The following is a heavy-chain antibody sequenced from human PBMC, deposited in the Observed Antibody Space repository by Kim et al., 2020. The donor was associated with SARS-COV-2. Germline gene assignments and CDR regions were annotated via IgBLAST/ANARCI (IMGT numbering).Heavy chain of an antibody. V-gene: IGHV3-7*01. D-gene: IGHD6-19*01. J-gene: IGHJ3*02. CDR1: GFTFSSYW. CDR3: ARDGDLYSSGKDAFDI. CDR2: IKQDGNQK. Sequence: GGSLRLSCAASGFTFSSYWMTWVRQAPGKGLEWVANIKQDGNQKYYVDSVKGRFTISRDNAKNSLYLKMNSLRAEDTAVYDCARDGDLYSSGKDAFDIWG.